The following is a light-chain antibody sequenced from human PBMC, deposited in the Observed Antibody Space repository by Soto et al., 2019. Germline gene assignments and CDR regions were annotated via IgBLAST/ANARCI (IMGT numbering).Light chain of an antibody. Sequence: QSVLTQPRSVSGSPGQSITISCTGSSSVVGGYEYVSWFQQDPGKAPKLMIYDVSARPSGVPNRFSGSKSGSTASLTISGLQADDEGDYYCCSYAGSYTYVFGTGTKVTVL. J-gene: IGLJ1*01. CDR2: DVS. CDR3: CSYAGSYTYV. V-gene: IGLV2-11*01. CDR1: SSVVGGYEY.